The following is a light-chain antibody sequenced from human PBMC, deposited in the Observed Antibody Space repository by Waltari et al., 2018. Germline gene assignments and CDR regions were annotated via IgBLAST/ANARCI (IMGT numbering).Light chain of an antibody. Sequence: DIQMTPSPSAVSASVGVRVSTTCRASQGISSSLAWFQLNPGKVPKRLIYAASILQSGVPSRFSGSRSGTQFTLTISSLQPEDFATYYCLQHSSYPYTFGQGTKLEIK. V-gene: IGKV1-17*03. CDR2: AAS. J-gene: IGKJ2*01. CDR3: LQHSSYPYT. CDR1: QGISSS.